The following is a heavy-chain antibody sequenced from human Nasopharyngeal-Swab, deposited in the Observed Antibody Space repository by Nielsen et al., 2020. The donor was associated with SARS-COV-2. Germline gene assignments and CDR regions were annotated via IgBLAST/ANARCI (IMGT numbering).Heavy chain of an antibody. CDR1: GYTFTSYY. CDR3: ARPSGGWYSDY. CDR2: INPSGGST. D-gene: IGHD2-15*01. Sequence: ASVKVSCKASGYTFTSYYMHWVRQAPGQGLEWMGIINPSGGSTSYAQKFQGRVTMTRDTSASTAYMELSSLRSEDTAVYYCARPSGGWYSDYWGQGTLVTVSS. J-gene: IGHJ4*02. V-gene: IGHV1-46*01.